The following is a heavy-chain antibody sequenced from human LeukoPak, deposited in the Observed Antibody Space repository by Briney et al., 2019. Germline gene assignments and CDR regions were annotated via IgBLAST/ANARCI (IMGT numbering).Heavy chain of an antibody. J-gene: IGHJ4*02. Sequence: SETLSLTCTVSGGSLSSNGYYWSWVRQHPGKGLEGIGHIYYSRSTSYNPSLRSRPTISVDTSKNQFSLKLSSVTAADTAGYYCVSSPPVRGGGQFDYLGQGTLVTVSS. D-gene: IGHD2-15*01. CDR3: VSSPPVRGGGQFDY. V-gene: IGHV4-31*03. CDR1: GGSLSSNGYY. CDR2: IYYSRST.